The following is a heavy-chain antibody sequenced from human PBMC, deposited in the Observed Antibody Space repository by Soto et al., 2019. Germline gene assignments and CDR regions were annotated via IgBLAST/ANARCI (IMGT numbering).Heavy chain of an antibody. Sequence: SETLSLTCTVSGGSVSSGSYYWSWIRQPPGKGLEWIGYIYYSGSTNYNPSLKSRVTISVDTSKNQFSLKLSSVTAADTAVYYCARHPGRYCSGGSCSDSYFYYYGMDVWGQGTTVTVSS. J-gene: IGHJ6*02. CDR2: IYYSGST. D-gene: IGHD2-15*01. V-gene: IGHV4-61*01. CDR3: ARHPGRYCSGGSCSDSYFYYYGMDV. CDR1: GGSVSSGSYY.